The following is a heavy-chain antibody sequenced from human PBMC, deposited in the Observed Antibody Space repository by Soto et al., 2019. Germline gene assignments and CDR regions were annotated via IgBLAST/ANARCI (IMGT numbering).Heavy chain of an antibody. J-gene: IGHJ4*02. CDR2: INPSGGST. V-gene: IGHV1-46*01. CDR3: ASHEYSSSPARIHSDY. D-gene: IGHD6-6*01. CDR1: GYTFTSYY. Sequence: QVQLVQSGAEVKKPGASVKVSCKASGYTFTSYYMNWVRQAPGQGLEWMGIINPSGGSTSYAQKFQGRATRTRGTSASTVYRGLSSLRSEDTGLYYCASHEYSSSPARIHSDYWGQGTLVTVSS.